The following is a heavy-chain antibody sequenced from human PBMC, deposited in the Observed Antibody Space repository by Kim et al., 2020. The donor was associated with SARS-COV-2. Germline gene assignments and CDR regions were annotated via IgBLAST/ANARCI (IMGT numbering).Heavy chain of an antibody. CDR1: GFTFSSDW. V-gene: IGHV3-7*01. Sequence: GGSLRLSCAASGFTFSSDWMHWVRQAPGKGLEWVANIKQDGSKKFYAGSVKGRFTISRDNAKNLLYLQMHSLRAEDTAVYYCARSMDVFGPWSTVTVPS. CDR2: IKQDGSKK. CDR3: ARSMDV. J-gene: IGHJ6*02.